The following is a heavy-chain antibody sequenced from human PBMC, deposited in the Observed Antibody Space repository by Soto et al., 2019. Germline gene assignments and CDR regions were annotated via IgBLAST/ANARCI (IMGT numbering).Heavy chain of an antibody. D-gene: IGHD4-17*01. J-gene: IGHJ4*02. V-gene: IGHV3-33*01. CDR1: GFTFSSYG. CDR2: IWYDGSNK. Sequence: GGSLRLSCAASGFTFSSYGMHWVRQAPGKGLEWVAVIWYDGSNKYYADSVKGRFTISRDNSKNTLYLQMNSLRAEDTAVYYCVCLPFDYGDYSEDYWGQGTLVTVSS. CDR3: VCLPFDYGDYSEDY.